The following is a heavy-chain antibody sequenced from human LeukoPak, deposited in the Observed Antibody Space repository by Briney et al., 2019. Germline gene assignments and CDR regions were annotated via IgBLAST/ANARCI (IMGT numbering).Heavy chain of an antibody. V-gene: IGHV5-51*01. CDR1: GYSFTSYW. CDR2: IYPGDSDT. J-gene: IGHJ5*02. CDR3: ARLGLYYYGSGSFTNWFDP. Sequence: GESLKISCKGSGYSFTSYWIGWVRQMPGKGLEWMGIIYPGDSDTRYSPSLQGQVTISADRSISTAYLQWSSLKASDTAMYYCARLGLYYYGSGSFTNWFDPWGQGTLVSVSS. D-gene: IGHD3-10*01.